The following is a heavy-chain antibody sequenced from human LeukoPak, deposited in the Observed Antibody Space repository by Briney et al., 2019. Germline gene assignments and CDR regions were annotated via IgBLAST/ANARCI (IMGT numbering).Heavy chain of an antibody. D-gene: IGHD3-9*01. CDR3: ARRVPYYDILTGPRRGLDY. CDR2: INPLSGGT. V-gene: IGHV1-2*02. J-gene: IGHJ4*02. Sequence: TSLKISCKASGYTFTGYYMHWVRQAPGHRLVWIGWINPLSGGTNYGQKFQGRVTMTRDTSISTAYMELSRLRSDDTAVYYCARRVPYYDILTGPRRGLDYWGQGTLVTVSS. CDR1: GYTFTGYY.